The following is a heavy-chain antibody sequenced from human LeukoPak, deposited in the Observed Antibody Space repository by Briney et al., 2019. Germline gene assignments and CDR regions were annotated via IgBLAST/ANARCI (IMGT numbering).Heavy chain of an antibody. V-gene: IGHV4-59*01. CDR2: IYYSGST. CDR1: GGSISSYY. D-gene: IGHD3-16*01. CDR3: ARYGLIRGFEY. Sequence: TSETLSLTCTVSGGSISSYYWSWIRQPPGKELEWIGYIYYSGSTNYSPSLKGRVTISVDTSKNQFSLKLSSVTAADTAVYYCARYGLIRGFEYWGQGTLVTVSS. J-gene: IGHJ4*02.